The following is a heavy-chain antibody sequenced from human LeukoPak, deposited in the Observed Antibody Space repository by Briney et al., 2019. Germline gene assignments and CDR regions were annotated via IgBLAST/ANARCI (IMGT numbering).Heavy chain of an antibody. V-gene: IGHV3-30*02. Sequence: PGGSLRLSCAASGFTFSSYGMHWVRQAPDKGLEWVAFIRYDGSNKYYADSVKGRFTISRDNSKNTLYLQMNSLRAEDTAVYYCAKGNYYDSSAYNWFDPWGQGTLVTVSS. D-gene: IGHD3-22*01. J-gene: IGHJ5*02. CDR2: IRYDGSNK. CDR1: GFTFSSYG. CDR3: AKGNYYDSSAYNWFDP.